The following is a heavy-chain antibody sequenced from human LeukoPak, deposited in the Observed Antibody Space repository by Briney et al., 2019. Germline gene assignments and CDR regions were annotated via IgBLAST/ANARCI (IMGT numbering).Heavy chain of an antibody. V-gene: IGHV3-30*09. D-gene: IGHD5-12*01. Sequence: GKSLRLSCAASGFTFSSYVMHWVRQAPGKGLEWVAVTPYDGSNTYYADSAKGRLAMSRDNSKNTLYLQMSSLRSEDTAVYYCAREALTGYVRNGMDVWGQGTTVIVSS. CDR2: TPYDGSNT. CDR3: AREALTGYVRNGMDV. CDR1: GFTFSSYV. J-gene: IGHJ6*02.